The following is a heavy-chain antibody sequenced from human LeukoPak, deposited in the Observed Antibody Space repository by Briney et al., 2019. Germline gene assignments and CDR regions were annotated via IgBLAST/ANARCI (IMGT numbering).Heavy chain of an antibody. J-gene: IGHJ4*02. Sequence: SETLSLTCAVYGGSFGGYYWSWIRQPPGEGLEWIGEINESGDTNYSPSLKSRVTISVDASKKQFSLRLSSLTAADTAVYYCARASAYSRSSGVNYWGQGTLVTVSS. V-gene: IGHV4-34*01. CDR2: INESGDT. D-gene: IGHD6-6*01. CDR3: ARASAYSRSSGVNY. CDR1: GGSFGGYY.